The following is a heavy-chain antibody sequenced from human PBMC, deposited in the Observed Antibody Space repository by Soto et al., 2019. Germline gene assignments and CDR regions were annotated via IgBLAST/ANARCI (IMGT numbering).Heavy chain of an antibody. J-gene: IGHJ6*02. V-gene: IGHV4-34*01. CDR1: GGSCSGYS. D-gene: IGHD2-21*01. Sequence: SETLCLTCAVYGGSCSGYSWSWIREPPGEGLEWIGESNHSGSTNNNRSLKSRVTISVDTSKNQFSLKLSSVAAADRAVYYCARNAYCGGDCPAYYYYYGMDVWGQGTTVTVSS. CDR2: SNHSGST. CDR3: ARNAYCGGDCPAYYYYYGMDV.